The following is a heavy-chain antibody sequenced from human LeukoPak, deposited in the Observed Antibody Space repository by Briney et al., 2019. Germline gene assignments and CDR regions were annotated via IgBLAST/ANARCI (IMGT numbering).Heavy chain of an antibody. V-gene: IGHV1-8*03. D-gene: IGHD5-12*01. J-gene: IGHJ6*03. CDR1: GYTFTSYD. Sequence: ASVKVSCKASGYTFTSYDINWVRQATGQGLEWMGWMNPNSGNTGYAQKFQGRVTITRNTSISTAYMELSSLRSEDTAVYYCARHEFKRAATSRDYYYYMDVWGKGTTVTVSS. CDR3: ARHEFKRAATSRDYYYYMDV. CDR2: MNPNSGNT.